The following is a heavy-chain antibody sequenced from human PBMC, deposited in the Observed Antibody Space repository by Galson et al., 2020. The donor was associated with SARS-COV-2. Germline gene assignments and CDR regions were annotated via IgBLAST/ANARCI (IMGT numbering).Heavy chain of an antibody. V-gene: IGHV1-24*01. Sequence: ASVKVSCKVSGYTLTELSMHWVRQAPGKGLEWMGGFDPEDGETIYAQKFQGRVTMTEDTSTDTAYMELSSLRSEDTAVYYCATGGQYQLLRSGWFDPWGQGTLVTVSS. CDR1: GYTLTELS. J-gene: IGHJ5*02. CDR2: FDPEDGET. D-gene: IGHD2-2*01. CDR3: ATGGQYQLLRSGWFDP.